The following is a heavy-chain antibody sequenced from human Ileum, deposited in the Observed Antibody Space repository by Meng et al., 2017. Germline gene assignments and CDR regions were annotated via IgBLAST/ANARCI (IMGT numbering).Heavy chain of an antibody. CDR2: IIPIFGTA. J-gene: IGHJ4*02. CDR1: GGTFSSYA. D-gene: IGHD3-10*01. CDR3: ARGSLWFGELTVEDY. Sequence: ARLLLSGPRGDRLRSSVKVSVNGSGGTFSSYAFRWVRQAPGQGLEWMGGIIPIFGTANYAQKFQGRVTITADKSTSTAYMELSSLRSEDTAVYYCARGSLWFGELTVEDYWGQGTLVTVSS. V-gene: IGHV1-69*06.